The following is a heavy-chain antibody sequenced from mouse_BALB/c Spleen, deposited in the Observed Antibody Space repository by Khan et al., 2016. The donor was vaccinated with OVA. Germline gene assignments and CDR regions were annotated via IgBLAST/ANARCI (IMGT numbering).Heavy chain of an antibody. CDR3: AISYYGSFWFFDV. V-gene: IGHV1S56*01. CDR2: IYPGDGRT. Sequence: VQLQESGPELVKPGASVKMSCVASGYTFINYYIHWVKQRPGQGLEWIGWIYPGDGRTKFNERFKGKTTLTADKSSSTTYMFLSSLTSEDSAIYFCAISYYGSFWFFDVWGAGTMVTVSS. D-gene: IGHD1-1*01. J-gene: IGHJ1*01. CDR1: GYTFINYY.